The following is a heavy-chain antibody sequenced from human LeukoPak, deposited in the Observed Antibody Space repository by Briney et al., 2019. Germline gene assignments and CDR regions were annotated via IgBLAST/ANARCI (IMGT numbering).Heavy chain of an antibody. Sequence: ASVKVSCKASGYTFTSYGISWVRQAPGQGLEWMGWISAYNGNTNYAQKLQGRVTMTTDASTSTAYMELRSLRSDDTAVYYCARGMVHDIVVVPAATPMDYWGQGTLVTVSS. CDR2: ISAYNGNT. D-gene: IGHD2-2*01. CDR3: ARGMVHDIVVVPAATPMDY. J-gene: IGHJ4*02. CDR1: GYTFTSYG. V-gene: IGHV1-18*01.